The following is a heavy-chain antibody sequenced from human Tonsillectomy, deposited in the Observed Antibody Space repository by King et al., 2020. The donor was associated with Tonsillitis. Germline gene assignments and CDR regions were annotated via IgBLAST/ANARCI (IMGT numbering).Heavy chain of an antibody. J-gene: IGHJ6*02. Sequence: VQLVESGGGLVQPGRSLRLSCAASGFTFDDYAMHWVRQAPGKGLEWVSSISWNSGSIGYADSVKGRFTISRDNAKNSLYLQMNSLRTEDTALYFCAKDEAATMTPLTSCNYYGRDVWGQGTRVTVSS. V-gene: IGHV3-9*01. CDR1: GFTFDDYA. CDR3: AKDEAATMTPLTSCNYYGRDV. CDR2: ISWNSGSI. D-gene: IGHD4-17*01.